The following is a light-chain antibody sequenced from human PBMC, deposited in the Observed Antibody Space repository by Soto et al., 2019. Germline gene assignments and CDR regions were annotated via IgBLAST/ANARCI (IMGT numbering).Light chain of an antibody. CDR1: SSNIGSNT. Sequence: QSVLTQPPSASGTPGQRVTISCSGSSSNIGSNTVNWYQQLPGTAPKLLIYSNNQRPSGVPDRFSGSKSGTSASLAISGLQSEDEADYYCAAWDDSLNASRVVFGGGTKLTVL. CDR3: AAWDDSLNASRVV. J-gene: IGLJ2*01. CDR2: SNN. V-gene: IGLV1-44*01.